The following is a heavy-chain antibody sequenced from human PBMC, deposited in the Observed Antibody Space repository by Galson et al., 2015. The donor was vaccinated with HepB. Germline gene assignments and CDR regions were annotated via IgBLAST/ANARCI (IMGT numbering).Heavy chain of an antibody. V-gene: IGHV3-21*01. J-gene: IGHJ5*02. Sequence: SLSPSCAGAKCTFGRTRLKGIHQAPVTPLDWVSSIRAASTYVHYANTKRDRLSIPRDNAKNSLFLRMTSLRVEDTAVYYCARGSTEDITLLVGTTSVGWFDPWGQGTLVTVSP. D-gene: IGHD3-3*01. CDR2: IRAASTYV. CDR3: ARGSTEDITLLVGTTSVGWFDP. CDR1: KCTFGRTR.